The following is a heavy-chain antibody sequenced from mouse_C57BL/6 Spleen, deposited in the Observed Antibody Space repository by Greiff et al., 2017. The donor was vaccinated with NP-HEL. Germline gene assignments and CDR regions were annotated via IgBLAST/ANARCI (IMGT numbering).Heavy chain of an antibody. Sequence: QVQLKQPGAELVRPGSSVKLSCKASGYTFTSYWMDWVKQRPGQGLEWIGNIYPSDSETHYNQKFKGKATLTVDKSSSTAYMQLSSLTSEDSAVYYCARRGGLLYAMDYWGQGTSVTVSS. D-gene: IGHD2-10*01. CDR2: IYPSDSET. V-gene: IGHV1-61*01. CDR1: GYTFTSYW. CDR3: ARRGGLLYAMDY. J-gene: IGHJ4*01.